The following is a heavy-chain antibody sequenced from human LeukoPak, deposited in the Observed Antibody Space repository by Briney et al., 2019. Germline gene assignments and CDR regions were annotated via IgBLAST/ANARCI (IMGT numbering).Heavy chain of an antibody. D-gene: IGHD4-23*01. CDR2: MNRNSGNT. CDR1: GYTFTTYD. J-gene: IGHJ5*02. Sequence: ASVKVSCKASGYTFTTYDINWVRQATGQGLEWMGWMNRNSGNTGYAQKFQGRVTMTRNTSISTAYMELRSLRSEDTAVYYCARGPNKSDGGNSGSAWFDPWGQGTLVTVSS. CDR3: ARGPNKSDGGNSGSAWFDP. V-gene: IGHV1-8*01.